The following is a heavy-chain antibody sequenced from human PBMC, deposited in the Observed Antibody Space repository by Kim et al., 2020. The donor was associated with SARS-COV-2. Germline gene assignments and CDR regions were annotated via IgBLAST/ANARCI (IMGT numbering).Heavy chain of an antibody. CDR1: GGSISSGGYY. V-gene: IGHV4-31*03. D-gene: IGHD2-2*01. CDR2: IYYSGST. J-gene: IGHJ5*02. CDR3: ARALSEARWSGLIVPAAINWFDP. Sequence: SETLSLTCTVSGGSISSGGYYWSWIRQHPGKGLEWIGYIYYSGSTYYNPSLKSRVTISVDTSKNQFPLKLSSVTAADTAVYYCARALSEARWSGLIVPAAINWFDPWGQGTLVTVSS.